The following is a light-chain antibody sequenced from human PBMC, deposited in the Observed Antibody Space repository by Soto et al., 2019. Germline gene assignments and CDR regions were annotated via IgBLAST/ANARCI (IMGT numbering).Light chain of an antibody. CDR3: QQYNDWPRLT. J-gene: IGKJ5*01. CDR1: QSVSTN. Sequence: EVVLTQSPATLSLSPGERATLSCRASQSVSTNLAWYQHKPGQAPRLLIYGASTWATGIPTRFTGSGSGTEFTLTIRSLQSEDFAVYYCQQYNDWPRLTFGQGTRLEIK. V-gene: IGKV3-15*01. CDR2: GAS.